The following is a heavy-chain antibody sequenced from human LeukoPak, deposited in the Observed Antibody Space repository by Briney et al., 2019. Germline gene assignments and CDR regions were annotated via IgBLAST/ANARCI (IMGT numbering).Heavy chain of an antibody. J-gene: IGHJ4*02. V-gene: IGHV3-21*04. CDR2: IRSGSSYI. CDR3: AREGGLYLFDY. Sequence: PGGSLRLSCAASGFTFSSYTMNWVRQAPGKGLEWVSSIRSGSSYIYYAVSVKGRFTISKDNAKNSLYLQMNSLRAEDTAVYYCAREGGLYLFDYWGQGTLVTVSS. D-gene: IGHD2-8*01. CDR1: GFTFSSYT.